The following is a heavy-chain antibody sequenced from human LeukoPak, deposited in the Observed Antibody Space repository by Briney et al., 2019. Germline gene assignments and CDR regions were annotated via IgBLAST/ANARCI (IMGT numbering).Heavy chain of an antibody. J-gene: IGHJ5*02. CDR1: GYTFTGYF. CDR2: INPKGGGT. Sequence: ASVKVSCKASGYTFTGYFIHWLRQAPGQGLEWMGWINPKGGGTNYAQKFRGRVTMTGDTSISTAYMELSSLISDDTAGYYCSRDPSYTSSPWNRFDPWGQGTLVSVSS. CDR3: SRDPSYTSSPWNRFDP. D-gene: IGHD6-13*01. V-gene: IGHV1-2*02.